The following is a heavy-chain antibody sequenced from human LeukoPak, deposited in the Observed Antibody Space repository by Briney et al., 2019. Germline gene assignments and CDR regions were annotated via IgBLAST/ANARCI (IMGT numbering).Heavy chain of an antibody. CDR2: IYYSGST. J-gene: IGHJ4*02. Sequence: SETLSLTCTVSGGSISSHYCSWIRQPQGQGQERNGYIYYSGSTNYNPSLKRRVTISVNTSKNQYSLKLSSVTAADTAVYYCARGYDILTGYLDYWGQGTLVTVSS. D-gene: IGHD3-9*01. V-gene: IGHV4-59*11. CDR1: GGSISSHY. CDR3: ARGYDILTGYLDY.